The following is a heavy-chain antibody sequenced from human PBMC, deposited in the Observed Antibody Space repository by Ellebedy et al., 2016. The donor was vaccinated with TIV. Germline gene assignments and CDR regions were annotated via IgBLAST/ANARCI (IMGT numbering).Heavy chain of an antibody. J-gene: IGHJ4*02. V-gene: IGHV1-18*04. Sequence: AASVKVSCKASGYTFTTYGISWVRQAPGQGLEWMGWISVYNGNTDYEQKLQGRVTLTTDTSTSTAYMELRSLRSDDTAVYYCARDGEPDYDFWSGYLIYFDYWGQGTLVTVSS. D-gene: IGHD3-3*01. CDR2: ISVYNGNT. CDR1: GYTFTTYG. CDR3: ARDGEPDYDFWSGYLIYFDY.